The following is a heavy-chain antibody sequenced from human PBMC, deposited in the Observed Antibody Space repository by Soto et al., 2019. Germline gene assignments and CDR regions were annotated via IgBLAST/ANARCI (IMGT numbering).Heavy chain of an antibody. CDR1: VYTFAGYY. V-gene: IGHV1-2*02. CDR2: INPNSGDS. D-gene: IGHD1-26*01. CDR3: ERDRDKSAKKSYSWFET. Sequence: ASVXGSCKSCVYTFAGYYRHCLLQAPGQGLEWMGWINPNSGDSQFEQKFQGRVTMNRDTSISTVYLELSRMTSDDTAVYYCERDRDKSAKKSYSWFETRGQGTLV. J-gene: IGHJ5*02.